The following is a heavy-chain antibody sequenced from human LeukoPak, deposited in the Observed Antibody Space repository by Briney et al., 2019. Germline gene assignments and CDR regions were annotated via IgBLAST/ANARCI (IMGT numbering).Heavy chain of an antibody. D-gene: IGHD3-9*01. J-gene: IGHJ4*02. Sequence: ASVKVSCKASGYTFTSYGISWVRQAPGQGLEWMGWISAYNGNTNCAQKLQGRVTMTTDTSTSTAYMELRSLRSDDTAVYYCARDEGGEYYDVLTGRNTSFDYWGQGTLVTVSS. CDR1: GYTFTSYG. CDR2: ISAYNGNT. V-gene: IGHV1-18*01. CDR3: ARDEGGEYYDVLTGRNTSFDY.